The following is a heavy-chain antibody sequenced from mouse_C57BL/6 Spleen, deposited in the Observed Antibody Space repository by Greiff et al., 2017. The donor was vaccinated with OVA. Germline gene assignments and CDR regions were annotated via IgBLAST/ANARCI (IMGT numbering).Heavy chain of an antibody. D-gene: IGHD2-4*01. CDR2: IYPGDGDT. Sequence: QVQLQQSGPELVKPGASVKISCKASGYAFSSSWMNWVKQRPGKCLEWIGRIYPGDGDTNYNGKFKGKDTLTADKSSSTADMQLSSLTSEDSAVYFCARRGYDYEDDWGQGTTLTVSS. CDR3: ARRGYDYEDD. J-gene: IGHJ2*01. CDR1: GYAFSSSW. V-gene: IGHV1-82*01.